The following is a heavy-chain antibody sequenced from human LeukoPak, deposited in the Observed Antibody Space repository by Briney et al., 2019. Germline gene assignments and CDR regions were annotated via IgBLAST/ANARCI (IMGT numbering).Heavy chain of an antibody. CDR3: AIRSDGAYCGGDCFYLDY. Sequence: ASVKVSFKTSGGTFSSFALSWVRLAPGQGLEWMGRIIPILNTEEYAQRFQGRVTITADTSTSTVYMELSSLKSEDTAIYYCAIRSDGAYCGGDCFYLDYWGQGTLVTVSS. CDR1: GGTFSSFA. V-gene: IGHV1-69*04. D-gene: IGHD2-21*02. CDR2: IIPILNTE. J-gene: IGHJ4*02.